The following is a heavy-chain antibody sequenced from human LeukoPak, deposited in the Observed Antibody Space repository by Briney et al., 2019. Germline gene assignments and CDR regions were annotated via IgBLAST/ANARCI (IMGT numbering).Heavy chain of an antibody. CDR3: AKPPYSYDRSGYLSY. CDR2: ISWNSGSI. Sequence: GGSLRLSCAASGFTFTDYTMHWVRQAPGKGLEWVSGISWNSGSIGYADSVKGRFTISRDNAKTSLYLQMNSLRAEDTALYYCAKPPYSYDRSGYLSYWGQGTLVTVSS. J-gene: IGHJ4*02. D-gene: IGHD3-22*01. CDR1: GFTFTDYT. V-gene: IGHV3-9*01.